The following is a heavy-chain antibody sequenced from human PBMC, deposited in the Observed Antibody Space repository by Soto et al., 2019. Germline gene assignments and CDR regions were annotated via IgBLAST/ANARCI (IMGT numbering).Heavy chain of an antibody. Sequence: SVKVSCKASGGTFSSYAISWVRQAPGQGLEWMGGIIPIFGTANYAQKFQGRVTITADESTSTAYMELSSLRSEDTAVYYCARVSYPYYYDSSGYYEYYWGQGTLVTVSS. CDR2: IIPIFGTA. D-gene: IGHD3-22*01. V-gene: IGHV1-69*13. J-gene: IGHJ4*02. CDR3: ARVSYPYYYDSSGYYEYY. CDR1: GGTFSSYA.